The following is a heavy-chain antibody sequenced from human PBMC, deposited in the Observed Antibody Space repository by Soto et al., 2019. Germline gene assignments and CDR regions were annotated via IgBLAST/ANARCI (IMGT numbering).Heavy chain of an antibody. Sequence: ASVKGSCKGSGYTFTSYYRHWVRQAPGQGLEWMGIINPSGGSTSYAQKFQGRVTMTRETSTSTVYMELSSLRSEDTAVYYCARVAIYYYSSCSILPRGPLDIRGRGSTVTVSS. CDR2: INPSGGST. D-gene: IGHD3-22*01. V-gene: IGHV1-46*01. CDR3: ARVAIYYYSSCSILPRGPLDI. J-gene: IGHJ3*02. CDR1: GYTFTSYY.